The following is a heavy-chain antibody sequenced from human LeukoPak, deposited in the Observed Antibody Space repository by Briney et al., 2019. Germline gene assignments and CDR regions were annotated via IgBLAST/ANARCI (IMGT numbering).Heavy chain of an antibody. CDR1: GVSVNSGGQY. CDR3: ASSRSYYFDY. CDR2: IYYTGGT. D-gene: IGHD3-16*02. V-gene: IGHV4-31*11. Sequence: SETLSLTCAVSGVSVNSGGQYWSWIRQLPGKGLEWIGYIYYTGGTYYNPSLKSRVTMSIDTSNNQFSLRLSSVTAADTAVYYCASSRSYYFDYWGQGTLVTVSS. J-gene: IGHJ4*02.